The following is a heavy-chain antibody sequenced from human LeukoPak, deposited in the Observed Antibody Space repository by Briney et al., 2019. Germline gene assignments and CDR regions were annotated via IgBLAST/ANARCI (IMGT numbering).Heavy chain of an antibody. Sequence: SETLSLTCTVSGGSISSNGYSWGWIRQPPGKGLEWIGNIHYSGNTYYNPSLKSRVTISVDTSNNQFSLKLSSVTATDTAIYYCARRGYCASASCYRVFDYWGQGTLVTVSS. V-gene: IGHV4-39*01. D-gene: IGHD2-2*02. CDR3: ARRGYCASASCYRVFDY. CDR1: GGSISSNGYS. J-gene: IGHJ4*02. CDR2: IHYSGNT.